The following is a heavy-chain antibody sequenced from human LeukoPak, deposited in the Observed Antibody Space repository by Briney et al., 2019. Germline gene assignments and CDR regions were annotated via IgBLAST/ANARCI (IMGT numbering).Heavy chain of an antibody. J-gene: IGHJ4*02. CDR2: INPSGGTT. V-gene: IGHV1-46*01. Sequence: ASVTVSCKASGYTFTVYYIHWVRQVPGQGLEWMGIINPSGGTTSFAQKFHGRLTMTRDRSTSTVYMELSSLRSEDTAVYYCARVGNYYDTSGYYGDRVYWGQGTLVTVSS. D-gene: IGHD3-22*01. CDR1: GYTFTVYY. CDR3: ARVGNYYDTSGYYGDRVY.